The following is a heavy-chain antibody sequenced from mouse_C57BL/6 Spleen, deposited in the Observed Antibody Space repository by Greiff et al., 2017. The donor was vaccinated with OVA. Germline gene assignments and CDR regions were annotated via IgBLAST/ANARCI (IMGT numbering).Heavy chain of an antibody. J-gene: IGHJ3*01. Sequence: VQLQQPGAELVKPGASVKVSCKASGYTFTSYWMHWVKQRPGQGLEWIGRLHPSDSDTNYNQKFKGKATLTVDKSSSTAYMQLSSLTAEDSAVYYGAISITTVVQGFAYWGQGTLVTVSA. V-gene: IGHV1-74*01. CDR3: AISITTVVQGFAY. D-gene: IGHD1-1*01. CDR1: GYTFTSYW. CDR2: LHPSDSDT.